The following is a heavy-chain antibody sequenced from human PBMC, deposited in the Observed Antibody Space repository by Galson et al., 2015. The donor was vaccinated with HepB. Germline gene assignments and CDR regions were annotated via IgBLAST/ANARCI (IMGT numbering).Heavy chain of an antibody. CDR2: ISGSGRNT. D-gene: IGHD6-19*01. V-gene: IGHV3-23*01. J-gene: IGHJ4*02. Sequence: SLRLSCAASGFNFKLYAMTWVRQVPGKGLEWVSGISGSGRNTYYADSMKGRFTISRDNSKNTVFLHMNRLRAADTAIYYCAKVRSDEAVAGEFAHWGQGTLVIVSS. CDR3: AKVRSDEAVAGEFAH. CDR1: GFNFKLYA.